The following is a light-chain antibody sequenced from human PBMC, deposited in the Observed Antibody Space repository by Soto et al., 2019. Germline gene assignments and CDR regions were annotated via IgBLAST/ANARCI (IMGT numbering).Light chain of an antibody. CDR1: QGISQY. CDR2: AAV. V-gene: IGKV1-9*01. J-gene: IGKJ4*01. CDR3: QQVNYYPFT. Sequence: DIHLTQSPSLLSASVGDRVTLPCRASQGISQYVAWYQQKPGKAPKLLIYAAVVLQGGVPSRFSGTGSATEFILTISGLQPEDFATYYCQQVNYYPFTFGGGTKVDIK.